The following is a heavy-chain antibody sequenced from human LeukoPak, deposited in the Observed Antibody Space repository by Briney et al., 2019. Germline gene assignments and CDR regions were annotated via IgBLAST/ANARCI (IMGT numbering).Heavy chain of an antibody. J-gene: IGHJ4*02. CDR1: GFTFSNAW. V-gene: IGHV3-15*01. D-gene: IGHD1-26*01. CDR2: IKSKTDGGTT. CDR3: TTQSYSGSSPDY. Sequence: GGSLRLSCAASGFTFSNAWMSWVRQAPGKGLEWVGRIKSKTDGGTTDYAAPVKGRFTISRDDSKNTLYLQMNSLKTEDTAVYYCTTQSYSGSSPDYWGQGTLVTVSS.